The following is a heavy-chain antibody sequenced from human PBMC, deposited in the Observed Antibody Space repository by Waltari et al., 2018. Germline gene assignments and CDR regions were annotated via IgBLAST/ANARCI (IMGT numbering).Heavy chain of an antibody. J-gene: IGHJ4*02. D-gene: IGHD2-15*01. Sequence: QVQLQESGPGLVKPSETLSLTCAVSGYSISSGYYWGWVRQPPGKGLEWIGSIYHSGSTYYNPSLKSRVTILVDTSKNQFSLKVNSVTAADTAVYYCARGGSKWSENYFDYWGQGTLVTVSS. CDR2: IYHSGST. V-gene: IGHV4-38-2*01. CDR3: ARGGSKWSENYFDY. CDR1: GYSISSGYY.